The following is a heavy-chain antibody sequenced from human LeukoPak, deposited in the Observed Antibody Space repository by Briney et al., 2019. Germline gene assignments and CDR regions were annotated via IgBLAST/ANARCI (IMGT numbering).Heavy chain of an antibody. CDR1: GFSFNNYI. V-gene: IGHV3-21*01. Sequence: PGGSLRLSCAASGFSFNNYIMNWVRQAPGKGLEWVSSITSSSSYIYYADSMKGRFTISRDNAKNTLYLQMNSLRAEDTAVYYCARVIYYGSGTHGMDVWGQGTTVTVSS. CDR2: ITSSSSYI. J-gene: IGHJ6*02. CDR3: ARVIYYGSGTHGMDV. D-gene: IGHD3-10*01.